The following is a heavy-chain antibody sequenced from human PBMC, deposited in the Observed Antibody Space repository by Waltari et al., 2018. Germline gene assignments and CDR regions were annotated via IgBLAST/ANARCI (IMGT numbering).Heavy chain of an antibody. Sequence: QVQLQQWGAGLLKPSETLSLTCGVSEGSSIGYYWIWIRQAPGKGLEWIGEVDHSGTPNYNPSLKSRLTISIYASRVQLSLKLSSVTAADSAVYYCARSPRIAVSPRYYYMDVWGKGTTVTVSS. CDR1: EGSSIGYY. CDR3: ARSPRIAVSPRYYYMDV. D-gene: IGHD6-19*01. CDR2: VDHSGTP. V-gene: IGHV4-34*02. J-gene: IGHJ6*03.